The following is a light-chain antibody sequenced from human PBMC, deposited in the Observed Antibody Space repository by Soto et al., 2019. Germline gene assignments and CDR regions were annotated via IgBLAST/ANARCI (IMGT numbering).Light chain of an antibody. V-gene: IGKV3-15*01. CDR2: GAS. CDR3: QQYNQWPLT. J-gene: IGKJ4*01. CDR1: QSVNSY. Sequence: ETVMTQSPATLSVTPGERATLSCRGGQSVNSYLAWYQQKPGQAPRLLIRGASAWATGIPARFSGSGSGTEFTLTISSLQSEDFAVYYCQQYNQWPLTFGGGTKVEI.